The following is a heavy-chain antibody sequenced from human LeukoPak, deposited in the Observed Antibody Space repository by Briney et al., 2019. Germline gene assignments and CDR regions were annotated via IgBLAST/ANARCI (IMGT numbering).Heavy chain of an antibody. CDR3: ASALKGYGDYGSSYYYYMDV. CDR2: VIPIFGTA. Sequence: SVKVSCKASGGTFSSYAISWVRQAPGQGLEWMGGVIPIFGTANYAQKFQGRVTITADESTSTAYMELSSPTSEDTAVYYCASALKGYGDYGSSYYYYMDVWGKGTTVTISS. J-gene: IGHJ6*03. D-gene: IGHD4-17*01. CDR1: GGTFSSYA. V-gene: IGHV1-69*13.